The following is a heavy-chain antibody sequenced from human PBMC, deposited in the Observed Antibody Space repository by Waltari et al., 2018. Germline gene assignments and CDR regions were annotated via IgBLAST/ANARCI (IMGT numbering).Heavy chain of an antibody. CDR2: IKQDGSEK. J-gene: IGHJ4*02. D-gene: IGHD3-10*01. Sequence: EVQLVESGGGLVQPGGSLRLSCAASGFTFSSYWMSWVRQAPGKGLEWVANIKQDGSEKYYVDSVKGRFTITRENAKNSLYLQMNSVGAEDTDLYYCAREGPGAGVDYWGQGTLVTVSS. CDR3: AREGPGAGVDY. V-gene: IGHV3-7*01. CDR1: GFTFSSYW.